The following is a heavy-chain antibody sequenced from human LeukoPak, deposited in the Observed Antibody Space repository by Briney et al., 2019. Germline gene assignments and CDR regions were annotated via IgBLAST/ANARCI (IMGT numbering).Heavy chain of an antibody. CDR1: GGSISSYY. J-gene: IGHJ4*02. V-gene: IGHV4-59*08. D-gene: IGHD6-13*01. Sequence: SETLSLTCTVSGGSISSYYWSWIRQPPGKGLEWIGYIYYSGSTNYNPTLKSRVTISVDTSRNQFSLKLSSVTAADTAVYYCARRTSWYYFDYWGQGTLVTVSS. CDR2: IYYSGST. CDR3: ARRTSWYYFDY.